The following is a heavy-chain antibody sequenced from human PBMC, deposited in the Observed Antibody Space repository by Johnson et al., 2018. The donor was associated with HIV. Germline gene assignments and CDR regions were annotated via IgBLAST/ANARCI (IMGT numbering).Heavy chain of an antibody. CDR1: GFTFSTYG. V-gene: IGHV3-33*06. CDR2: IWYDGSNK. J-gene: IGHJ3*02. CDR3: AKDSMGFNWNQFEAFDI. D-gene: IGHD1-20*01. Sequence: QVQLVESGGGVVQPGRSLRLSCAASGFTFSTYGMHWVRQAPGKGLEWVALIWYDGSNKYYADSVKGRFTISRDNSKNTLYLQMNSLRAEDTAVYYCAKDSMGFNWNQFEAFDIWGQGT.